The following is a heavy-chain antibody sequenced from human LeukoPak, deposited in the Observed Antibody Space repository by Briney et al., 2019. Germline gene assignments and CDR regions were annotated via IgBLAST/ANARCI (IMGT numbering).Heavy chain of an antibody. CDR1: GGSFSGYY. Sequence: SETLSLTCAVYGGSFSGYYWSWIRQPPGKGLEWIGEINHSGSTNYNPSLKSRVTISVDTSKNQFSLKLSSVTAADTAVYYCARCCTNGVCRYYYYYGMDVWGQGTTVTVSS. V-gene: IGHV4-34*01. J-gene: IGHJ6*02. D-gene: IGHD2-8*01. CDR3: ARCCTNGVCRYYYYYGMDV. CDR2: INHSGST.